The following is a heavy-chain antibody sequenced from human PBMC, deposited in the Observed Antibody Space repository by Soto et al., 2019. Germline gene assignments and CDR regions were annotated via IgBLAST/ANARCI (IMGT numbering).Heavy chain of an antibody. J-gene: IGHJ4*02. CDR3: AKDSASSWYEREFDY. CDR2: IRSSSGSI. V-gene: IGHV3-23*01. D-gene: IGHD6-13*01. CDR1: GFTFSSYA. Sequence: EVQLLESGGGLVQPGGSLRLSCTVSGFTFSSYAMSWVRQAPGKGLEWVSAIRSSSGSIFHADSVKGRFTISRDNSKNTLYLQMNSLRAEDTALYYCAKDSASSWYEREFDYWGQGTLVTVS.